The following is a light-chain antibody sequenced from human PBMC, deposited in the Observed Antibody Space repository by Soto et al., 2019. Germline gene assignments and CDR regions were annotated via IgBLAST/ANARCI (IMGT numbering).Light chain of an antibody. Sequence: AIQMTQSPSSLSASVGDRVAISCRASQDIRNDLGWYQQKPGKAPDLLIYAASSLQSGVPSRFSGSGSDTDFILTINSLQPEDFATYYCLQNYNYPRTFGQGTRLEIK. CDR1: QDIRND. CDR3: LQNYNYPRT. CDR2: AAS. V-gene: IGKV1-6*01. J-gene: IGKJ5*01.